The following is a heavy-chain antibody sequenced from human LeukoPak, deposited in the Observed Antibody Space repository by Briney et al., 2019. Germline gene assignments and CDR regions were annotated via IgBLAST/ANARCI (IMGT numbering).Heavy chain of an antibody. J-gene: IGHJ4*02. V-gene: IGHV3-7*05. CDR3: AGDGPTLYYDFWSGYYPSFDY. D-gene: IGHD3-3*01. CDR1: GFTFSSYW. CDR2: IKQDGSEK. Sequence: GGSLRLSCAASGFTFSSYWMSWVRRAPGKGLEWVANIKQDGSEKYYVDSVKGRFTISRDNAKNSLYLQMNSLRAEDTAVYYCAGDGPTLYYDFWSGYYPSFDYWGQGTLVTVSS.